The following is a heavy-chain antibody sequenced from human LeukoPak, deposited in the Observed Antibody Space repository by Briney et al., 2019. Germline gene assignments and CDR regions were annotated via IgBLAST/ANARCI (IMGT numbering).Heavy chain of an antibody. Sequence: PGESLHISCQGSGSPFTSYWIGWVRQLPPKGREWMGIIYPGDSGTRYSPSLQGQVTISADKSISTASLQGSSLKASDTAMYYCARIKRTLAVAGTVAFDVWGQGTMVTVSS. CDR2: IYPGDSGT. CDR1: GSPFTSYW. D-gene: IGHD6-19*01. V-gene: IGHV5-51*01. CDR3: ARIKRTLAVAGTVAFDV. J-gene: IGHJ3*01.